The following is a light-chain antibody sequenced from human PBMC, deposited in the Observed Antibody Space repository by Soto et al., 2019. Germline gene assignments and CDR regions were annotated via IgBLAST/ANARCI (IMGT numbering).Light chain of an antibody. J-gene: IGKJ1*01. CDR1: QSVSSSY. Sequence: SAGTLSLYTGERATLSGRASQSVSSSYLAWYQQKPGQAPRLLIYGASSRATGIPDRFSGSGSGTDFTLTISRLEPEDFAVYYCQQYGSSPGWTFGQ. V-gene: IGKV3-20*01. CDR2: GAS. CDR3: QQYGSSPGWT.